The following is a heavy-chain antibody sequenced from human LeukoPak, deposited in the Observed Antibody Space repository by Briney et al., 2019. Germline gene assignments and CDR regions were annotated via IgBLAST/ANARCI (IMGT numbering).Heavy chain of an antibody. CDR1: GFTFSSYA. Sequence: SGGSLRLSCAASGFTFSSYAMHWVRQAPGKGLEYVSAISSNGSSTYYANSVKGRFTISRDNSKNTLYLQMGSLRAEDMAVYYCARAMIGRGYSSSWTPNDAFDIWGQGTMVTVSS. CDR2: ISSNGSST. CDR3: ARAMIGRGYSSSWTPNDAFDI. V-gene: IGHV3-64*01. J-gene: IGHJ3*02. D-gene: IGHD6-13*01.